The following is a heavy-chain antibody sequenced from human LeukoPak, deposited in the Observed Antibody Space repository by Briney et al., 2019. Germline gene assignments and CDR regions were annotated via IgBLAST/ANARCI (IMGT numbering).Heavy chain of an antibody. J-gene: IGHJ4*02. CDR1: GGSISSYY. V-gene: IGHV4-59*12. D-gene: IGHD3-9*01. CDR2: IYHNGST. CDR3: ARGRAYFD. Sequence: SETLSLTCTVSGGSISSYYWSWIRQPPGKGLEWIGEIYHNGSTNNNPSLKSRVTISVDKSKNQFSLKLSSVTAADTAVYYCARGRAYFDWGQGILVTVSS.